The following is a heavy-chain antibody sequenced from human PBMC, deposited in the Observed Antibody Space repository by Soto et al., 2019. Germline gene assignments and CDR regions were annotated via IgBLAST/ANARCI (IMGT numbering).Heavy chain of an antibody. J-gene: IGHJ5*02. CDR3: ARTKSVFDP. V-gene: IGHV4-30-4*01. CDR2: IYYSGST. Sequence: KPSETLSLTCTVSGDSISTADYYWNWIRQPPVKGLEWTGYIYYSGSTYYNPSLKSRVTISVDTSKNQFSLQLNSVTPEDAAVYYCARTKSVFDPWGQGTLVTVSS. CDR1: GDSISTADYY.